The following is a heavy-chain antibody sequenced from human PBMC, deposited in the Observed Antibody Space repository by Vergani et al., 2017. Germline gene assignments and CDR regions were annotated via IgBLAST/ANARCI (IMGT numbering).Heavy chain of an antibody. CDR3: GRQFSWSGGTREGMDV. CDR1: GYSFTSYW. D-gene: IGHD3-3*01. V-gene: IGHV5-51*01. J-gene: IGHJ6*02. Sequence: EVQLVQSGAEVKKPGESLKISCKGSGYSFTSYWIGWVRQMPEKGLEWMGIIYPDDSDTRYSPSFQDQVTISADKSISTAYLQWSSRKASETAIYYWGRQFSWSGGTREGMDVWGQGTTVTVSS. CDR2: IYPDDSDT.